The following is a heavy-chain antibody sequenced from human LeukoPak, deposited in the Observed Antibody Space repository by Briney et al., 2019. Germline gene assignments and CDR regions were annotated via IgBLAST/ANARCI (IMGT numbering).Heavy chain of an antibody. D-gene: IGHD4-17*01. CDR1: GGSISSGSYY. CDR3: ARWVGYGDYFDY. Sequence: PSQTLSLTCTVSGGSISSGSYYWSWIWQPAGKGLEWVGRIYTSGSTNYNPSLKSRVTISVDTSKNQFSLKLSSVTAADTAVYYCARWVGYGDYFDYWGQGTLVTVSS. CDR2: IYTSGST. V-gene: IGHV4-61*02. J-gene: IGHJ4*02.